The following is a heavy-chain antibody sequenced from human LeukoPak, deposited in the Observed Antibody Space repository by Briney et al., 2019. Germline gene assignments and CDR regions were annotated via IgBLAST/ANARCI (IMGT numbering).Heavy chain of an antibody. CDR1: GFTFDDYA. V-gene: IGHV3-9*01. CDR2: ISWNSGSI. J-gene: IGHJ3*02. Sequence: GGSLRLSCAASGFTFDDYAMHWVRQAPGKGLEWVSGISWNSGSIGYADSVKGRFTISRDNAKNSLYLQMNSLRAEDTALYYCAKDMRHAFDIWGQGTMVTVSS. CDR3: AKDMRHAFDI.